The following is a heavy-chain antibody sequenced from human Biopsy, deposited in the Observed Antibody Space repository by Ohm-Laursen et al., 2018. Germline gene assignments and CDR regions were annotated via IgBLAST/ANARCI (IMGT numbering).Heavy chain of an antibody. J-gene: IGHJ4*02. CDR1: GASIISGGHF. CDR3: AREAAIIDPRTRAFDY. D-gene: IGHD6-25*01. CDR2: IYYSGST. V-gene: IGHV4-31*03. Sequence: SQTLSLTCTVSGASIISGGHFWNWIRQHPGKGLEWIGYIYYSGSTYYNPSLKSRVSISVDTSKNQFSLKLNSMTTADTAVYYCAREAAIIDPRTRAFDYWGQGTLVTVSS.